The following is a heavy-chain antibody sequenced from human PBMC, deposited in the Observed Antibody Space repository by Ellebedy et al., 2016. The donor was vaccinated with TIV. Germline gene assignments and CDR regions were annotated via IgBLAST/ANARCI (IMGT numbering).Heavy chain of an antibody. D-gene: IGHD1-26*01. CDR2: ISADGVST. J-gene: IGHJ4*02. CDR1: GFTFSSFA. CDR3: GKGSSSGFNNDRVGFEY. V-gene: IGHV3-23*01. Sequence: GGSLRLSCAASGFTFSSFAMHWVRQAPGKGLEWLSVISADGVSTYHAGSVKGRFTITRDNSKNTLYLQMSRLSAEDTAVYYCGKGSSSGFNNDRVGFEYWGQGTLVTVSS.